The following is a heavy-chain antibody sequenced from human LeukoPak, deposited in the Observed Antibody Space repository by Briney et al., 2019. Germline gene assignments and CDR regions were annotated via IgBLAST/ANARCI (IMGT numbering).Heavy chain of an antibody. V-gene: IGHV3-11*04. CDR3: AELGITMIGGV. J-gene: IGHJ6*04. Sequence: GGSLRLSCTASGFNFNDYYMSWIRQAPGKGLEWVSYISSSGSTIYYADSVKGRFTISRDNAKNSLYLQMNSLRAEDTAVYYCAELGITMIGGVWGKGTTVTISS. CDR1: GFNFNDYY. CDR2: ISSSGSTI. D-gene: IGHD3-10*02.